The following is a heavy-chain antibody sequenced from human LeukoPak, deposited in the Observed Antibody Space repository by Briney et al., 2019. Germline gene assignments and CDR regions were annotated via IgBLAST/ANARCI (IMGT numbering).Heavy chain of an antibody. CDR1: GFTFGDYA. J-gene: IGHJ6*04. Sequence: GSLRLSCTASGFTFGDYAMSWVRQAPGKGLEWVGFIRSKAYGGTTEYAASVKGRFTISRDDSKSIAYLQMNSLKTEDTAVYYCTREFGYSGYGLDAWGKGTTVTISS. V-gene: IGHV3-49*04. CDR3: TREFGYSGYGLDA. CDR2: IRSKAYGGTT. D-gene: IGHD1-26*01.